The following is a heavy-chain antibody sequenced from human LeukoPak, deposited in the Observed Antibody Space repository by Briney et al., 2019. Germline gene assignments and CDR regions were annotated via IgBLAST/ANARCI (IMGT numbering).Heavy chain of an antibody. CDR1: GGSISSSNW. D-gene: IGHD3-22*01. J-gene: IGHJ4*02. CDR3: ARANLRYYYDSSGYYLDY. CDR2: IYHSGST. Sequence: SETLSLTCAVSGGSISSSNWWSWVRQPPGKGLEWIGEIYHSGSTNYNPSLKSRVTISVDKSKNQFSLKLSSVTAADTAVYYCARANLRYYYDSSGYYLDYWGQGTLVTVSS. V-gene: IGHV4-4*02.